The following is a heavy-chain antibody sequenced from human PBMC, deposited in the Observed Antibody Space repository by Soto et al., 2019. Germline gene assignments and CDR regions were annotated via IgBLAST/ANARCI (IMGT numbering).Heavy chain of an antibody. CDR3: AKEAYSGATSGAPFDY. D-gene: IGHD2-15*01. CDR2: ILFDGSNQ. Sequence: QVQLVESGGGVVQPGTSLRLSCAASGFTFSSYGMHWVRQAPGKGLERVAIILFDGSNQYYADSVKGRFTISRDNSKNTVYLQMNGLRAEDTAVYYCAKEAYSGATSGAPFDYWGQGTLVTVSP. CDR1: GFTFSSYG. J-gene: IGHJ4*02. V-gene: IGHV3-30*18.